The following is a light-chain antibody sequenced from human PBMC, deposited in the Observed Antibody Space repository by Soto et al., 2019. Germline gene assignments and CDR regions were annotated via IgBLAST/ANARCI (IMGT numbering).Light chain of an antibody. Sequence: QSALTQPPSASGSPGQSVTISCTGTSSDVGAYIYVSWYQQHPGTAPKLIIYEVNKRPSGVPDRFSGSRSGNTASLTVSGLQPEDAADYYCISYAGNHNLVFGGGTKLTV. J-gene: IGLJ2*01. V-gene: IGLV2-8*01. CDR3: ISYAGNHNLV. CDR2: EVN. CDR1: SSDVGAYIY.